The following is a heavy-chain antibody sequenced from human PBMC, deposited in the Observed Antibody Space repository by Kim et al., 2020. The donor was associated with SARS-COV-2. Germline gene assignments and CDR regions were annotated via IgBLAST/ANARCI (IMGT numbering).Heavy chain of an antibody. J-gene: IGHJ4*02. CDR1: GGSISSSSYY. V-gene: IGHV4-39*01. CDR3: ARLVVNYDFWSGYLGNYFDY. Sequence: SETLSLTCTVSGGSISSSSYYWGWIRQPPGKGLEWIGSIYYSGSTYYNPSLKSRVTISVDTSKNQFSLKLSSVTAADTAVYYCARLVVNYDFWSGYLGNYFDYWRQGTLVTVSS. CDR2: IYYSGST. D-gene: IGHD3-3*01.